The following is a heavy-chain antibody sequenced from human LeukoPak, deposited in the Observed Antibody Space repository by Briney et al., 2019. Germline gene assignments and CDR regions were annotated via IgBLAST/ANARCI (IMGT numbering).Heavy chain of an antibody. CDR1: GFTFSSYG. CDR2: ISGSGGST. CDR3: AKDSRILTGYFDY. V-gene: IGHV3-23*01. Sequence: GGTLRLSCAASGFTFSSYGMSWVRQAPGKGPEWVSAISGSGGSTYYADSVKGRFTISRDNSKNTLYLQMNSLRAEDTAVYYCAKDSRILTGYFDYWGQGSLVTVSS. J-gene: IGHJ4*02. D-gene: IGHD3-9*01.